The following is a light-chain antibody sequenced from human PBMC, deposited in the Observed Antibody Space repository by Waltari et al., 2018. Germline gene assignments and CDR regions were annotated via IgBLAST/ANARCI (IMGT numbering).Light chain of an antibody. CDR1: SSDVGPYKL. CDR2: DAT. V-gene: IGLV2-14*03. CDR3: NSYTTSGTVV. Sequence: QSALTQPASVSGSPGQSITISCTGTSSDVGPYKLFSWYHQHPGKVPKLIIYDATDRPSGVSSRFSGSKSGNTASLTISGLQAEDEGDYYCNSYTTSGTVVFGGGTKLTVL. J-gene: IGLJ2*01.